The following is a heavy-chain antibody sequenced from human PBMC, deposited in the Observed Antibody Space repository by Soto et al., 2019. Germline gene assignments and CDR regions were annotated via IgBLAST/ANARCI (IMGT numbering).Heavy chain of an antibody. J-gene: IGHJ4*02. CDR1: GGSISSGGYS. CDR3: AREGRMGTFDY. V-gene: IGHV4-30-2*01. CDR2: VYHSGST. Sequence: PSETLSLTCAVSGGSISSGGYSGSWIRQPPGKGLEWIGYVYHSGSTYYNPSLKSRVTIAVDRSKNQFSLKLTSVTAADTAVYYCAREGRMGTFDYWGQGALVTVSS. D-gene: IGHD1-1*01.